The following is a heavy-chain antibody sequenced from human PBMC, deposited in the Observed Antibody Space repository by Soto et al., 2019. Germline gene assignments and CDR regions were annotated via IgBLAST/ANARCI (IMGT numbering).Heavy chain of an antibody. CDR2: IYYSGST. D-gene: IGHD1-20*01. J-gene: IGHJ6*02. CDR3: ARDRAKWKDYYYYGMDV. Sequence: SETLSLTCTVSGGSISSISYYWGWIRQPPGKGLEWIGSIYYSGSTYYNPSLKSRVTISVDTSKNQFSLKLSSVTAADTAVYYCARDRAKWKDYYYYGMDVWGHGTTVTVSS. V-gene: IGHV4-39*02. CDR1: GGSISSISYY.